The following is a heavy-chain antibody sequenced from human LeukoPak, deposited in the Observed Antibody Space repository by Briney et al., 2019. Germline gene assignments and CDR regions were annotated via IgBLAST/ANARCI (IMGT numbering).Heavy chain of an antibody. V-gene: IGHV1-18*01. CDR2: ISAYNGNT. J-gene: IGHJ3*02. CDR3: ARPYYYDSSGEPPQAFDI. Sequence: ASVKVSCKASGYTFTSYGISWVRQAPGQGLEGMGCISAYNGNTNYAQKLQGRVTMTTDTSTSTAYMELRSLRSDDTAVYYCARPYYYDSSGEPPQAFDIWGQGTMVTVSS. D-gene: IGHD3-22*01. CDR1: GYTFTSYG.